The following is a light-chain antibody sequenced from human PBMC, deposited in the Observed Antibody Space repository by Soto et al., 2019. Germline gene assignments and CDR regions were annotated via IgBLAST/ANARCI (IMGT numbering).Light chain of an antibody. J-gene: IGKJ2*01. CDR2: GAS. V-gene: IGKV3-20*01. CDR3: QQYGSSSFT. Sequence: EIVLTQSPGTLSLSPGEGATLSCRASQSVASSYLAWYQQKPGQAPRLIIYGASNRATGTPDRFSGGGSGTDFTLTISRLEPEDFAVYYSQQYGSSSFTFDQGTKLEIK. CDR1: QSVASSY.